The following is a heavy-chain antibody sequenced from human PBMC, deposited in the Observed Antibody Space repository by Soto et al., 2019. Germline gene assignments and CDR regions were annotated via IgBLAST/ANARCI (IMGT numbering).Heavy chain of an antibody. CDR1: GYTFTSYY. J-gene: IGHJ4*02. D-gene: IGHD3-3*01. V-gene: IGHV1-46*01. CDR3: ARYGREGVVTDY. Sequence: ASVKVSCKASGYTFTSYYMHWVRQAPGQGLEWMGIINPSGGSTSSAQKFHGRVTMTRDTSTSTVYMELSSLRSEDTAVYYCARYGREGVVTDYWGQGTLVTXSS. CDR2: INPSGGST.